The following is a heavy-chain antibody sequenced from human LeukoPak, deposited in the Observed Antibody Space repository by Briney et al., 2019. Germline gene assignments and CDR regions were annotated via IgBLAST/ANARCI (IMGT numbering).Heavy chain of an antibody. D-gene: IGHD2-2*01. CDR1: GFTFSNNW. V-gene: IGHV3-7*01. CDR3: ATGRSCTTCYLPDY. CDR2: INQDGGEK. J-gene: IGHJ4*02. Sequence: GGSLRLSCAVSGFTFSNNWMTWVRQAPGKGLEWVANINQDGGEKYYVDSVKGRLTISRENAKNSLYLQMNSLRAEDTAVYHCATGRSCTTCYLPDYWGQGTLVTVS.